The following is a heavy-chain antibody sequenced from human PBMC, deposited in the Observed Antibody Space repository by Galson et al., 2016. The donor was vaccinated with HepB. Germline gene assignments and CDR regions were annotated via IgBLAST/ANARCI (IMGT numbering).Heavy chain of an antibody. J-gene: IGHJ3*02. Sequence: SLRLSCAASGFTFSNHGMHWVRQAPGKGLEWVAALSYEGSSASYADSVKGRFTISRDNSKNTLLLQLNSLRTEDTAVYYCAKASGYSSGWYSGDAFDMWGQGTLVIVSA. CDR1: GFTFSNHG. V-gene: IGHV3-30*18. D-gene: IGHD6-19*01. CDR3: AKASGYSSGWYSGDAFDM. CDR2: LSYEGSSA.